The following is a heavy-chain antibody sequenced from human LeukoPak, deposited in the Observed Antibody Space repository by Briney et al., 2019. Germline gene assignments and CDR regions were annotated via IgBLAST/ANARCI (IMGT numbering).Heavy chain of an antibody. J-gene: IGHJ6*02. CDR3: AKVGVTTTYYYGMDV. D-gene: IGHD4-17*01. CDR1: GFTFDDYA. V-gene: IGHV3-9*01. CDR2: ISWNSGSI. Sequence: GRSLRLSCAASGFTFDDYAMHWVRQAPGKGPEWVSGISWNSGSIGYADSVKGRFTISRDNAKNSLYLQMNSLRAEDTALYYCAKVGVTTTYYYGMDVWGQGTTVTVSS.